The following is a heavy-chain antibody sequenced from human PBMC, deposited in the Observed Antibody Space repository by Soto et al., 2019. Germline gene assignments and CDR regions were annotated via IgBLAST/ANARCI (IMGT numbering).Heavy chain of an antibody. CDR1: GGSFCGYY. CDR2: INHSGST. CDR3: ARGLYYYDSSGYYSFDY. Sequence: PSETLSLTCAVYGGSFCGYYWSWIRQPPGKGLEWIGEINHSGSTNYNPSLKSRVTISVDTSKNQFSLKLSSVTAADTAVYYCARGLYYYDSSGYYSFDYWGQGTLVTVSS. D-gene: IGHD3-22*01. V-gene: IGHV4-34*01. J-gene: IGHJ4*02.